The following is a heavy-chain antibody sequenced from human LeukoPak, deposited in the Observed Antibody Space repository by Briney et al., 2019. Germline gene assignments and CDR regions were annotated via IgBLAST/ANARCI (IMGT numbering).Heavy chain of an antibody. CDR2: IRFDGSNK. J-gene: IGHJ4*02. D-gene: IGHD6-13*01. CDR3: ARVGALSSSWLLY. CDR1: GFTFSSYG. Sequence: GGSLRLSCAASGFTFSSYGIHWVRQAPGKGLEWVAFIRFDGSNKYYADSVKGRFTISRDNSKNMLYLQMNSLRAEDTAVYFCARVGALSSSWLLYWGQGTLVTVSS. V-gene: IGHV3-30*02.